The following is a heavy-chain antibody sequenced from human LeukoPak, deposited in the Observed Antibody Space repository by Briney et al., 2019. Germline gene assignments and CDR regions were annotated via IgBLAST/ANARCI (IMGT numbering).Heavy chain of an antibody. J-gene: IGHJ5*02. CDR2: IYYSGST. Sequence: SETLSLTCTVSGGSISSSSYYWGRIRQPPGKGLEWIGSIYYSGSTYYNPSLKSRVTISVDTSKYQFSLKPSSVSAADAAVYYWARGPRVGAPQGHWFDPGGQGTLVTVSS. CDR1: GGSISSSSYY. V-gene: IGHV4-39*01. CDR3: ARGPRVGAPQGHWFDP. D-gene: IGHD1-26*01.